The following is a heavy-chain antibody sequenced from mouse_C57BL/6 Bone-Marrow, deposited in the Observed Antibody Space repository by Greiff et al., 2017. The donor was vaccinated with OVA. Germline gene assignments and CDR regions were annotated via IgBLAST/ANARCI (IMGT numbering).Heavy chain of an antibody. CDR3: AGSTMVSTRYIDV. CDR1: GIDFSRYW. V-gene: IGHV4-1*01. CDR2: INPDSSTI. D-gene: IGHD2-13*01. Sequence: EVQLVESGGGLVQPGGSLKLSCAASGIDFSRYWMSWVRRAPGKGLEWIGEINPDSSTINYAPYLKDKFIISRDNAKNTLYLQLSRVRSDDTSLYYCAGSTMVSTRYIDVWGKGTSVTVSS. J-gene: IGHJ1*03.